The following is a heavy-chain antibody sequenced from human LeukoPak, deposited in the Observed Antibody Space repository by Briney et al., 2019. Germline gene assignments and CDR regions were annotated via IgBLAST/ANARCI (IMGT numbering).Heavy chain of an antibody. CDR3: AKDPNGDYIGTFDI. J-gene: IGHJ3*02. D-gene: IGHD4-17*01. V-gene: IGHV3-23*01. Sequence: SGGSLRLSCAASGIIFSKYGMSWVRQAPGKGLEWVATVLGSGVPTYYADSVQGRFTISRDNSKNTLYLQMSSLRAEDTAIYYCAKDPNGDYIGTFDIWGQGTTVIVS. CDR1: GIIFSKYG. CDR2: VLGSGVPT.